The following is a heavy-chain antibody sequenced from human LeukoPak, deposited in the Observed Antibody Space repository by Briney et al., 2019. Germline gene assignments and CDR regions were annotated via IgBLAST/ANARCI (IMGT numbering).Heavy chain of an antibody. Sequence: ASVKVSCKTSGYTFTRYYMHWVRQAPGQGLEWMGIINPNDGSTSYAQKFQGRVTMTRDTSTSTVYMELSSPRAEDTAVYYSARSAKSYAIDYWGQGTLVTVSS. CDR3: ARSAKSYAIDY. V-gene: IGHV1-46*01. J-gene: IGHJ4*02. D-gene: IGHD2-2*01. CDR1: GYTFTRYY. CDR2: INPNDGST.